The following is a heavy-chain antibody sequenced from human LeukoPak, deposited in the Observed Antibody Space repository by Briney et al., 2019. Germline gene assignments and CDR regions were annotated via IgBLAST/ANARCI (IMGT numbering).Heavy chain of an antibody. D-gene: IGHD5-24*01. CDR2: TYYRSKWYN. J-gene: IGHJ4*02. V-gene: IGHV6-1*01. CDR1: GDSVSSKNAA. Sequence: SQTLSLTCAISGDSVSSKNAAWNWIRQSPSRGLEWLGRTYYRSKWYNDYAVSMRGRITINPDTSKNQFSLQLNSVTPEDTAVYYCARVFRRDGYFDHWGQGTLVTVSS. CDR3: ARVFRRDGYFDH.